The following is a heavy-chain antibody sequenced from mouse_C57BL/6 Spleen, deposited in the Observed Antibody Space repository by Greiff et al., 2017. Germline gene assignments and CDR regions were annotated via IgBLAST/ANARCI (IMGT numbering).Heavy chain of an antibody. CDR1: GYAFTNYL. CDR3: ARQVYDYEAWFAY. V-gene: IGHV1-54*01. Sequence: QVQLKQSGAELVRPGTSVKVSCKASGYAFTNYLIEWVKQRPGQGLEWIGVINPGSGGTNYNEKFKGKATLTADKSSSTAYMQLSSLTSEDSAVYFCARQVYDYEAWFAYWGQGTLVTVSA. CDR2: INPGSGGT. J-gene: IGHJ3*01. D-gene: IGHD2-4*01.